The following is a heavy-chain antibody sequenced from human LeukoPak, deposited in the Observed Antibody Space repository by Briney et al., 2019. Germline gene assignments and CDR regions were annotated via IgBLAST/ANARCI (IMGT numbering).Heavy chain of an antibody. CDR2: ISDTGSAT. D-gene: IGHD2-2*02. CDR1: GFSFRSYA. CDR3: ANLGKYCSGSSCYR. J-gene: IGHJ4*02. Sequence: GGSLRLSCAASGFSFRSYAMHWVRQAPGKGLDWVSAISDTGSATYYADSVRGRFTISRDNSINTVYLQMNSLRAEDTAVYYCANLGKYCSGSSCYRWGQGTLVTVSS. V-gene: IGHV3-23*01.